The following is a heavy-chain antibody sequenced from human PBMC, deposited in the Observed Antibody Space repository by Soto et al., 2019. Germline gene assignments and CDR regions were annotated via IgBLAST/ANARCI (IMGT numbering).Heavy chain of an antibody. V-gene: IGHV2-5*02. D-gene: IGHD5-18*01. CDR1: GFSLTTRGVG. J-gene: IGHJ4*02. CDR3: ANRPRGYSYQFDC. CDR2: IYGDDDE. Sequence: QITLKESGPTLVKPIQTLTLTCTFSGFSLTTRGVGVGWIRQPPGKALEWLALIYGDDDEGYSPSLKSKLTIPKDTSQNRVVLTTPHMDPVDTATYYCANRPRGYSYQFDCWGQGNLVTVSS.